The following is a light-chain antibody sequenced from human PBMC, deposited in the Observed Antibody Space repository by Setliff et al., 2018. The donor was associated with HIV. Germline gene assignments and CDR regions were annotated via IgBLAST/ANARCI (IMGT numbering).Light chain of an antibody. Sequence: QSALTQPPSASGTPWQRVTVSCSGSSSNIGSNPVNWYQQLPGTAPKLLIYSHDQRPSGVPDRFSGSKSGTSASLAISGLQSEDEAEYYCGTWDDSLNGYVFGTGTKVTVL. CDR2: SHD. CDR3: GTWDDSLNGYV. J-gene: IGLJ1*01. CDR1: SSNIGSNP. V-gene: IGLV1-44*01.